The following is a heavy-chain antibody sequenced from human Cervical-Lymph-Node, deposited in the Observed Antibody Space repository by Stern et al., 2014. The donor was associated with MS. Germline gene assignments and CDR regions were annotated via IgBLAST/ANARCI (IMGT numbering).Heavy chain of an antibody. CDR1: GFTVSSNY. V-gene: IGHV3-66*02. Sequence: EVQLEESGGGLVKPGGSLRLSCAASGFTVSSNYMSWVRQAPGKGLEWVSVIYSGGSTYYADSVKGRFTISRDNSKNTLYLQMNSLRAEDTAVYYCLGSYSSGCCDYWGQGTLVTVSS. CDR2: IYSGGST. CDR3: LGSYSSGCCDY. J-gene: IGHJ4*02. D-gene: IGHD6-19*01.